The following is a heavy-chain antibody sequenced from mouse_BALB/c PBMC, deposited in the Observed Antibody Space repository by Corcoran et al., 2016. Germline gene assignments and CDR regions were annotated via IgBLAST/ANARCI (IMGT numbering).Heavy chain of an antibody. Sequence: QIQLMQSGPELKKPGETVKISCKASGYTFTNYGMNWVKQAPGKGLKWMGWINTDTGEPTYADDFKGRFAFSLETSASTAYLQINNLKNEDTATYFCARRTFDYWGQGTTLTVSS. CDR3: ARRTFDY. CDR1: GYTFTNYG. CDR2: INTDTGEP. J-gene: IGHJ2*01. V-gene: IGHV9-3-1*01.